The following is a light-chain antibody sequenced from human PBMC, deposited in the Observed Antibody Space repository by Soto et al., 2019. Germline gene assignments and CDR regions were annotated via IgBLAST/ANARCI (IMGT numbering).Light chain of an antibody. CDR3: QSYDDTLSGSWV. CDR1: SSNVGAGSD. V-gene: IGLV1-40*01. CDR2: VNN. Sequence: VLTQPPSVSGAPGQGVTISCSGSSSNVGAGSDVYWYQQLPGTAPRLLISVNNKRPSGVPDRFSGSKSGTSASLAITGLRPEDEADYYCQSYDDTLSGSWVFGTGTKVTVL. J-gene: IGLJ1*01.